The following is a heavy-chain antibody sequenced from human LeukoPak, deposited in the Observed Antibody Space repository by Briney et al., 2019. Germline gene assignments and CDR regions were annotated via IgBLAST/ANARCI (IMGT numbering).Heavy chain of an antibody. D-gene: IGHD3-10*01. J-gene: IGHJ4*02. CDR1: GYTFTGYY. CDR2: NNPNSGGT. CDR3: ARAALLWFGELFPHYYFDY. V-gene: IGHV1-2*02. Sequence: ASVTVSCKASGYTFTGYYMHWVRQAPGQGLEWMGWNNPNSGGTNYAQKFQGRVTMTRDTSISTAYMELSRLRSDDTAVYYCARAALLWFGELFPHYYFDYWGQGTLVTVSS.